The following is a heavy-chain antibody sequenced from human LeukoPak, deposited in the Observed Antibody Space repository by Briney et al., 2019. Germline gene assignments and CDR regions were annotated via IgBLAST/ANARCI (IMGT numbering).Heavy chain of an antibody. J-gene: IGHJ5*02. CDR3: ARDHGDYPNWFDP. CDR2: IIPIFGTA. D-gene: IGHD4-17*01. V-gene: IGHV1-69*13. Sequence: SVKVSCKASGGTFSSYAISWVRQAPGQGLEWMGGIIPIFGTANYAQKFQGRVTITADESTSTAYMELSSLRSEDTAVYYCARDHGDYPNWFDPWGQGTLVTVSS. CDR1: GGTFSSYA.